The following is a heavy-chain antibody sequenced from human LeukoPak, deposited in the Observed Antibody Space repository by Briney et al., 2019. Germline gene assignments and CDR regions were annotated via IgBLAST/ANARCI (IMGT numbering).Heavy chain of an antibody. CDR2: IGYSSTSI. J-gene: IGHJ4*02. D-gene: IGHD2-2*02. CDR3: ARVYCSATTCYRVHFDY. CDR1: GFTFSRHT. Sequence: GGSLRLSCAASGFTFSRHTMTWVRQAPGKGLERVSSIGYSSTSIYYADSVKGRFTISRDNAKNSLYLQMNSLRAEDTAVYYCARVYCSATTCYRVHFDYWGQGTLVTVSS. V-gene: IGHV3-21*01.